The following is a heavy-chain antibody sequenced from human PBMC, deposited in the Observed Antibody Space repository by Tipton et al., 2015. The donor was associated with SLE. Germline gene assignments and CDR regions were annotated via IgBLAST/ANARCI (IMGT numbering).Heavy chain of an antibody. J-gene: IGHJ5*02. D-gene: IGHD2-8*02. CDR2: MYYNGTT. Sequence: TLSLTCTVSGDSISGYFWSWIRQPPGKGLEWIGFMYYNGTTNYNPSLKSRVTISIDTSKKQLSLKLRSVTAADTAVYYCAREGVCIGGVCYTSWGQGTLVTVSS. V-gene: IGHV4-59*01. CDR3: AREGVCIGGVCYTS. CDR1: GDSISGYF.